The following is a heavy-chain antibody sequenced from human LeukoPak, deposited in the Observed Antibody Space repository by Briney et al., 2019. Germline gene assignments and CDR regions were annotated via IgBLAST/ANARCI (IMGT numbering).Heavy chain of an antibody. CDR2: INPNSGGT. Sequence: ASVKVSCKASGYTFTGYYMHWVRQAPGQGLEWMGWINPNSGGTNYAQKFQGRVTMTRDTSISTAYMELSRLRSDDTAVYYCARDRYYDFWSGYPLDYWGQGTLVTVSS. CDR3: ARDRYYDFWSGYPLDY. D-gene: IGHD3-3*01. V-gene: IGHV1-2*02. CDR1: GYTFTGYY. J-gene: IGHJ4*02.